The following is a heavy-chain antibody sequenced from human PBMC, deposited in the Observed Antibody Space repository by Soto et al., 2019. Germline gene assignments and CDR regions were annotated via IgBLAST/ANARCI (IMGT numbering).Heavy chain of an antibody. CDR2: IYHSGST. CDR3: ARETMIVVIRDAFDI. CDR1: GGSLSSGGYS. V-gene: IGHV4-30-2*01. J-gene: IGHJ3*02. Sequence: SETLSLTCAVSGGSLSSGGYSWSWIRQPPGKGLEWIGYIYHSGSTYYNPSLKSRVTISVDSSKNQFSLKLSSVTAADTAVYYCARETMIVVIRDAFDIWGQGTKVTVS. D-gene: IGHD3-22*01.